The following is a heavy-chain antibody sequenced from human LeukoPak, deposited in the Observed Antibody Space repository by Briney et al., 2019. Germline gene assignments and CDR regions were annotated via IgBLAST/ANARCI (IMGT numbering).Heavy chain of an antibody. J-gene: IGHJ4*02. CDR3: ARHDTGDDFDL. CDR2: IWFDGSNT. Sequence: PGTSLRLSCTPSGFTFSGYAMHWVRQAPGKGLGWVAVIWFDGSNTYYADSVKGRFTISRDNSKNTLYLQMNSLRAEDTGLYYCARHDTGDDFDLWGQGTPVTVSS. V-gene: IGHV3-33*01. D-gene: IGHD5-18*01. CDR1: GFTFSGYA.